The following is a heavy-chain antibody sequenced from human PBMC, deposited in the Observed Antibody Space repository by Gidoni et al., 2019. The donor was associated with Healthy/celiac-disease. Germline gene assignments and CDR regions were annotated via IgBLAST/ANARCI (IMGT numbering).Heavy chain of an antibody. Sequence: QVQLVQSGAEEKKPGASVTVSCKLSGYLLTDLSMHWVRQSPGKGLVWMGGVDPEDGDTICAQKFKGRVTMTEDTSTDTAYMELSRLRSEDTAVYYCATGGVVTALYAFDIWGQGTMVTVSS. J-gene: IGHJ3*02. V-gene: IGHV1-24*01. D-gene: IGHD2-21*02. CDR3: ATGGVVTALYAFDI. CDR2: VDPEDGDT. CDR1: GYLLTDLS.